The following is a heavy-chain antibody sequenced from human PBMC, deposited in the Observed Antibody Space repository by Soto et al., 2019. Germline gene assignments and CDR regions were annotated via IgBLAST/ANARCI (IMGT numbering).Heavy chain of an antibody. V-gene: IGHV3-49*04. D-gene: IGHD2-2*01. Sequence: GGSLRLSCTASGFTFGDYAMSWVRQAPGKGLEWVGFIRSKAYGGTTEYAASVKGRFTISRDDSKSIAYLQMNSLKTEDTAVYYCTRDPRAAADYGMDVWGQGTTVTVSS. CDR2: IRSKAYGGTT. CDR1: GFTFGDYA. J-gene: IGHJ6*02. CDR3: TRDPRAAADYGMDV.